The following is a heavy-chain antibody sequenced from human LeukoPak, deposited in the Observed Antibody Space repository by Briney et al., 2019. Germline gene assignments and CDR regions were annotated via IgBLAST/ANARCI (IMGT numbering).Heavy chain of an antibody. Sequence: SETLSLTCTVSPGSIRNYYWSWIRQPAGKGLEWIGHIYSSGSTSYNPSLKSRVTMSLDTSSNQFSLKLTYVTAADTAVYFCARDRVFRGVNAFDIWGHGTMVTVSS. CDR2: IYSSGST. D-gene: IGHD3-10*01. CDR3: ARDRVFRGVNAFDI. CDR1: PGSIRNYY. J-gene: IGHJ3*02. V-gene: IGHV4-4*07.